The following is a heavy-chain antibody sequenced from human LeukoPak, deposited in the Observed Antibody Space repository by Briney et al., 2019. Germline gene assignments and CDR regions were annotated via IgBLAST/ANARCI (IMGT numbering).Heavy chain of an antibody. CDR2: INHSGST. CDR3: ARGRRHRPGRPPPNLVFDY. Sequence: PSETLSLTCAVYGGSFSGYYWSWIRQPPGKGLEWIGEINHSGSTNYNPSLKSRVTISVDTSKNQFSLKLSSVTAADTAVYYCARGRRHRPGRPPPNLVFDYWGQGTLVTVSS. V-gene: IGHV4-34*01. CDR1: GGSFSGYY. J-gene: IGHJ4*02. D-gene: IGHD2-15*01.